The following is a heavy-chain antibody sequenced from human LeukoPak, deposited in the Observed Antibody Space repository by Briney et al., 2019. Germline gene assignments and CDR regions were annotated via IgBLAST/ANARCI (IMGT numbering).Heavy chain of an antibody. CDR1: GFTFSDYS. CDR3: ARSRSVSNYKGMDV. CDR2: ISSSSDYI. J-gene: IGHJ6*02. V-gene: IGHV3-21*01. Sequence: GVSLRLSCPASGFTFSDYSMIWLRQAPGKGLEWVSSISSSSDYIYYADSVKGRFTISRDNARNSLYLQMNSLRAEDTAVYYCARSRSVSNYKGMDVWGQGTTVTVSS. D-gene: IGHD5/OR15-5a*01.